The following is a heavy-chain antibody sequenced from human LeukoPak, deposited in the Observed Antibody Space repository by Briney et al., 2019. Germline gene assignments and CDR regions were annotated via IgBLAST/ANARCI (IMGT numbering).Heavy chain of an antibody. J-gene: IGHJ4*02. CDR3: ASQTGYCSSTSCSVDY. V-gene: IGHV3-48*03. Sequence: GGSLRLSCAASGFTFSGYEMNWVRQAPGKGLEWVSYISSSGSTIYYADSVKGRFTISRDNAKNSLYLQMNSLRAEDTAVYYCASQTGYCSSTSCSVDYWGQGTLVTVSS. CDR1: GFTFSGYE. D-gene: IGHD2-2*01. CDR2: ISSSGSTI.